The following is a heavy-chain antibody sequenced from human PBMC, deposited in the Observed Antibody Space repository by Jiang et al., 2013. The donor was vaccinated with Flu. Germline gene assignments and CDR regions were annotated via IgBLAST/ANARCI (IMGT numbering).Heavy chain of an antibody. CDR3: AKDEGGAQTGFDY. Sequence: RLSCAASGFTFSSYAMHWVRQAPGKGLEWVAVISYDGSNKYYADSVKGRFTISRDNSKNTLYLQMNSLRAEDTAVYYCAKDEGGAQTGFDYWGQGTLVTVSS. D-gene: IGHD3-16*01. J-gene: IGHJ4*02. CDR1: GFTFSSYA. V-gene: IGHV3-30-3*01. CDR2: ISYDGSNK.